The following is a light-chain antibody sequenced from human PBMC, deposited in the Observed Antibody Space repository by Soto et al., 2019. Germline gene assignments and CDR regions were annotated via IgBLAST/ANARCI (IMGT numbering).Light chain of an antibody. Sequence: QSALTQPASVSGSPGQSITNSCTGTSSDIGSNNYVSWFQQRPGKAPTLIIYEVSNRPSGVSTHFSGSKSGNTASLTISGLLPEDEAEYYCSSYTTTTRLFGGATKLTVL. J-gene: IGLJ3*02. CDR1: SSDIGSNNY. CDR3: SSYTTTTRL. CDR2: EVS. V-gene: IGLV2-14*01.